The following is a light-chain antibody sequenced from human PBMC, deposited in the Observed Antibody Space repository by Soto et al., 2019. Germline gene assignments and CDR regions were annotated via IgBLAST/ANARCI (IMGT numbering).Light chain of an antibody. Sequence: DIQMTQSPSSLSASVGDRVTITCRASQTITNYLNWYQQKPGKAPKLLIYAASTLPSGVPSRFSGGGSGTDFTLTIDSLQPEDFATYYCQQSYSSPWTFGQGTKVEIK. CDR3: QQSYSSPWT. CDR2: AAS. CDR1: QTITNY. V-gene: IGKV1-39*01. J-gene: IGKJ1*01.